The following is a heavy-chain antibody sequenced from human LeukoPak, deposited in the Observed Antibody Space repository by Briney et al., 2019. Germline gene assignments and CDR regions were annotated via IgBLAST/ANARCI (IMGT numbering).Heavy chain of an antibody. CDR3: ARDFSGNDAFDI. D-gene: IGHD6-25*01. Sequence: ASVKVSCKASGYTFTSYGISWVRQAPGQGLEWMGWISAYNGNTNYAQKLQGRITMTTDTSTSTAYMELRSLRSDDTAVYYCARDFSGNDAFDIWGQGTMVTVSS. J-gene: IGHJ3*02. CDR2: ISAYNGNT. CDR1: GYTFTSYG. V-gene: IGHV1-18*01.